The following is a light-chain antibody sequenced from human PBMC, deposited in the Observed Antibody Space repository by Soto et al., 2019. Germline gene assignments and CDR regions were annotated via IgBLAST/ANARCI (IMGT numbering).Light chain of an antibody. CDR2: EVN. V-gene: IGLV2-8*01. J-gene: IGLJ3*02. Sequence: QSALTQPPSASGSPGQSVTISCTGTSSDVGGSISVSWYQHHPGKAPKLMIYEVNKRPSGVPDRFSGCKSGNTASLTVSGLQAEDEADYYCSSDAGSNNWVFGGGTQLTVL. CDR3: SSDAGSNNWV. CDR1: SSDVGGSIS.